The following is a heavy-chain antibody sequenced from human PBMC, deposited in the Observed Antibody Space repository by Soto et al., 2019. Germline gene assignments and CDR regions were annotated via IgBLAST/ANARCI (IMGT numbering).Heavy chain of an antibody. CDR2: IYYSGST. CDR3: ARHLHGQYQLPSLDY. V-gene: IGHV4-31*03. Sequence: PSETLSLTCTVSGGSISSGGYYWSWIRQHPGKGLEWIGYIYYSGSTYYNPSLKSRVTISVDTSKNQFSLKLSSVTAADTAVYYCARHLHGQYQLPSLDYWGQGTLVTVSS. D-gene: IGHD2-2*01. CDR1: GGSISSGGYY. J-gene: IGHJ4*02.